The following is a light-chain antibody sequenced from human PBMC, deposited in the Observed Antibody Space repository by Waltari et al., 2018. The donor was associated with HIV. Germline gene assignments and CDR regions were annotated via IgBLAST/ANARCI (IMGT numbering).Light chain of an antibody. J-gene: IGLJ1*01. Sequence: QSALTQPRSVSGSPGQSVSISCTETSSDFRFYPCVSWYQQHPGKAPKLIIYDVTKRPSGVPDRFSASRSGNTASLTISGLQAEDEATYFCCSYSGTYSYVFGTGTEVSLI. CDR3: CSYSGTYSYV. CDR1: SSDFRFYPC. CDR2: DVT. V-gene: IGLV2-11*01.